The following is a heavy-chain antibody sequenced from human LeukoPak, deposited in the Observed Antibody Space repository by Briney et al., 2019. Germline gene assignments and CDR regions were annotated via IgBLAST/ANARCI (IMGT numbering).Heavy chain of an antibody. D-gene: IGHD6-19*01. CDR1: GGSISSYY. CDR2: IYTSGTI. J-gene: IGHJ6*03. V-gene: IGHV4-4*07. CDR3: ARALIEEQWLVLSYYYYMDV. Sequence: SETLSLTCTVSGGSISSYYWSWIRQPAGTAPEWIGRIYTSGTITYNPSLKSRVTMSVDTSKNQFSLKLSSVTAADTAVYYCARALIEEQWLVLSYYYYMDVWGKGTTVTVSS.